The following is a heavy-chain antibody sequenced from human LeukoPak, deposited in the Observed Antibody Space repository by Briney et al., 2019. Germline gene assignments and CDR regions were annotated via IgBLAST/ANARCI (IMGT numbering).Heavy chain of an antibody. J-gene: IGHJ4*02. CDR3: ATNYDSSGYYFDY. D-gene: IGHD3-22*01. CDR2: FDPEDGET. V-gene: IGHV1-24*01. Sequence: ASVKVSCKASGYTFTGYYMHWVRQAPGQGLEWMGGFDPEDGETIYAQKFQGRVTMTEDTSTDTAYMELSSLRSEDTAVYYCATNYDSSGYYFDYWGQGTLVTASS. CDR1: GYTFTGYY.